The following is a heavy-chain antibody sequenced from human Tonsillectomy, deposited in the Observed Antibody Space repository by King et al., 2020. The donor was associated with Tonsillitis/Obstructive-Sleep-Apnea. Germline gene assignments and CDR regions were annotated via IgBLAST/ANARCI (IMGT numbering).Heavy chain of an antibody. CDR1: GYSFSSYW. J-gene: IGHJ3*02. D-gene: IGHD3-3*01. CDR2: IDPSDSYT. Sequence: VQLVESGAEVKKRGESLRISCKGVGYSFSSYWINWVRQMPGKGLEWLGRIDPSDSYTNYSPSCQGHVTFSVDKSISTAYLTWSSLRASDTAMHYCARGGIGYDFAFDIWGQGTMVTVSS. V-gene: IGHV5-10-1*01. CDR3: ARGGIGYDFAFDI.